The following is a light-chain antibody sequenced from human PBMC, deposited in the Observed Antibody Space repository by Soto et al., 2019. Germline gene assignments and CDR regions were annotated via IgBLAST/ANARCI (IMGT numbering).Light chain of an antibody. J-gene: IGLJ1*01. Sequence: QSVLTQPPSASGTPGQRVTISCSGSSSNIGSNYVYWYQQLPGTAPKLPIYRNNQRPSGVPDRFSGSKSGTSASLAISGLRSEDEADYYCAAWDDSLSEVFGSGTKVTVL. CDR1: SSNIGSNY. CDR2: RNN. CDR3: AAWDDSLSEV. V-gene: IGLV1-47*01.